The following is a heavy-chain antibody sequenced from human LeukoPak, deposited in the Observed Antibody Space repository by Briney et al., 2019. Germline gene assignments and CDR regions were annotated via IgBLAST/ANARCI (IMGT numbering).Heavy chain of an antibody. CDR2: VIAIFGRV. CDR3: ARGELGDSSGFSFFDY. CDR1: GYTFTSYG. J-gene: IGHJ4*02. V-gene: IGHV1-69*05. D-gene: IGHD3-22*01. Sequence: ASVKVSCKASGYTFTSYGISWVRQAPGQGREWMGGVIAIFGRVKYGQKFQGRATITTDESTSTAYMELSSLTSEDTGVYYCARGELGDSSGFSFFDYWGQGTLVTVSS.